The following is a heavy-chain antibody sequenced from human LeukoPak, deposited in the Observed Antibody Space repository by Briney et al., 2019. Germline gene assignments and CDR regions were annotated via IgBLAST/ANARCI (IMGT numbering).Heavy chain of an antibody. D-gene: IGHD2-21*01. CDR3: ASVRQDPIIMWFLSDS. Sequence: ASVKVSCKASGYIFTGYYIHLMRQAPAQGREWMGLVYTHSGGTRYAQKFQARVTMTSDTSNIRAYMELNSLRFDDTAVYLCASVRQDPIIMWFLSDSWGQGTLVTVSS. CDR2: VYTHSGGT. J-gene: IGHJ5*01. V-gene: IGHV1-2*02. CDR1: GYIFTGYY.